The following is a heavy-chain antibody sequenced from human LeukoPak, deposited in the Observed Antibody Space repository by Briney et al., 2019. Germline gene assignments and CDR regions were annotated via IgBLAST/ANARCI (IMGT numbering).Heavy chain of an antibody. Sequence: PGGSLRLSCAASGFTFSSYAMHWVRQAPGKGLEWVSGISWNSGSIGYADSVKGRFTISRDNAKNSLYLQMNSLRAEDTAVYYCATYSSLNRREFQYWGQGTLLTVSS. D-gene: IGHD3-22*01. CDR3: ATYSSLNRREFQY. J-gene: IGHJ1*01. CDR1: GFTFSSYA. CDR2: ISWNSGSI. V-gene: IGHV3-9*01.